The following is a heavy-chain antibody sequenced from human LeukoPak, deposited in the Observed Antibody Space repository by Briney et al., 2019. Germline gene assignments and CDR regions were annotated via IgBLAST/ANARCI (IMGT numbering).Heavy chain of an antibody. J-gene: IGHJ4*02. Sequence: PSETLSLTCTVSGDSISSSNYFWVWVRQPPGKGLEWITSINYSGTTYYNPSLKSRVTISVDTSKNQFSLKLSSVTAADTAVYYCARLTYSSGYLGYWGQGTLVTVSS. V-gene: IGHV4-39*01. D-gene: IGHD3-22*01. CDR3: ARLTYSSGYLGY. CDR2: INYSGTT. CDR1: GDSISSSNYF.